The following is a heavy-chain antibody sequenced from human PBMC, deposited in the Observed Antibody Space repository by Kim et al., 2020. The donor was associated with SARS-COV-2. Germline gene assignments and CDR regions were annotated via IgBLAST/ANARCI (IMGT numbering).Heavy chain of an antibody. CDR3: ARDSRYCSGGSCGFNWFDP. CDR1: GFTFSSYG. CDR2: IWYDGSNK. J-gene: IGHJ5*02. D-gene: IGHD2-15*01. Sequence: GGSLRLSCAASGFTFSSYGMHWVRQAPGKGLEWVAVIWYDGSNKYYADSVKGRFTISRDNSKNTLYLQMNSLRAEDTAVYYCARDSRYCSGGSCGFNWFDPWGQGTLVTVSS. V-gene: IGHV3-33*01.